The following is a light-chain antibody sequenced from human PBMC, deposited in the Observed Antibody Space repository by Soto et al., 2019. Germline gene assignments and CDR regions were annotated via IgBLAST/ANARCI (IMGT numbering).Light chain of an antibody. CDR2: DND. CDR1: SSNIGNNY. Sequence: QSVLTQPPSVSAAPGQKVTITCSGSSSNIGNNYVFWYQQLPGTAPKLLIYDNDKRPSGIPDRFSRSKSGTSATLGITGLQTGDEAYYYCATWDRSLSVGVFGGGTKLTVL. J-gene: IGLJ2*01. V-gene: IGLV1-51*01. CDR3: ATWDRSLSVGV.